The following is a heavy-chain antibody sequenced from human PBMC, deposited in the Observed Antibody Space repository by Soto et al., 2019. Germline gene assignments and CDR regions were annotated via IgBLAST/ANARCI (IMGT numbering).Heavy chain of an antibody. Sequence: QVQLVESGGGLVKPGGSLRLSCAASGFTFSDFYMSWIRQAPGKGLEWVSYISSSGRTIYYADSVKGRFTISRDNAKNSLYLQMNSLRAEDTAVYYCARDARYSGYDFVVAKLKALDYWGQGTLVTVSS. D-gene: IGHD5-12*01. CDR1: GFTFSDFY. CDR2: ISSSGRTI. V-gene: IGHV3-11*01. J-gene: IGHJ4*02. CDR3: ARDARYSGYDFVVAKLKALDY.